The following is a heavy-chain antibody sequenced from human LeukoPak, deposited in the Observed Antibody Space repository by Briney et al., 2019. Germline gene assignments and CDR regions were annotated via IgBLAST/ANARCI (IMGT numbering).Heavy chain of an antibody. CDR2: MNPDSGNT. D-gene: IGHD5-18*01. Sequence: GASVKVSCKASGYTFTSYDINWVRQATGQGLEWMGWMNPDSGNTGYAQKFQSRVTMTRNTSISTAYMELSSLRSDDTAVYYCARRGSYGRSGFDYWGQGTLVTVSS. J-gene: IGHJ4*02. V-gene: IGHV1-8*01. CDR1: GYTFTSYD. CDR3: ARRGSYGRSGFDY.